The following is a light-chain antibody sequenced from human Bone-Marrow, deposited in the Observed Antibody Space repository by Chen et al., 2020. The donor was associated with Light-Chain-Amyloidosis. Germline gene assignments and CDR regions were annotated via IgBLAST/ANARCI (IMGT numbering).Light chain of an antibody. Sequence: SYVLIQPPSVSVAPGQTARITCGGYDIGSKSVHWYQQKPGQAPVLVVFDDSDRPSGIPERLSGSNSENTATLTISRVEAGDEADYYCQVWDSSSDPPYVFGTGTKVTVL. CDR1: DIGSKS. CDR2: DDS. V-gene: IGLV3-21*02. J-gene: IGLJ1*01. CDR3: QVWDSSSDPPYV.